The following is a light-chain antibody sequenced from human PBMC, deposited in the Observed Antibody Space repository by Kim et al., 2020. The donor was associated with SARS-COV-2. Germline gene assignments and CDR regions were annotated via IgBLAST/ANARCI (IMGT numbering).Light chain of an antibody. J-gene: IGLJ3*02. CDR3: QSHDDSSWV. Sequence: GKTVTISCTRSAGNIGTYCVQWFQQRPGSAPTTVISEDHLRPSGVPDRFSGSIDSSSNSASLTISDLKPEDEATYYCQSHDDSSWVFGGGTQLTVL. CDR1: AGNIGTYC. V-gene: IGLV6-57*03. CDR2: EDH.